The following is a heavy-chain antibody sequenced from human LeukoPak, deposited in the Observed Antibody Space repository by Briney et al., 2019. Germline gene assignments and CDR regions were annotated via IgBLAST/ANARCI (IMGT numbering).Heavy chain of an antibody. CDR3: AKTSGSYYMIDY. CDR2: ISYDGSNK. V-gene: IGHV3-30*18. D-gene: IGHD1-26*01. J-gene: IGHJ4*02. Sequence: GGSLRLSCAASGFTFSSYGMHWVRQAPGNGLEWVAVISYDGSNKYYADSVKGRFTISRDNSKNTLYLQMNSLRAEDTAVYYCAKTSGSYYMIDYWGQGTLVTVSS. CDR1: GFTFSSYG.